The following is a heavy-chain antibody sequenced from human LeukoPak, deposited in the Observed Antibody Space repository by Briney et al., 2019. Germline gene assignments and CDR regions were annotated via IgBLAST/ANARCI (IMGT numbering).Heavy chain of an antibody. CDR1: GYTFTSYG. D-gene: IGHD3-16*02. CDR3: ARDVGVWGSYRFFPFDY. CDR2: ISAYNGNT. Sequence: ASVKVSCKASGYTFTSYGISWVRQAPGQGLEWMGWISAYNGNTNYAQKLQGRVTMTTDTSTSTAYMELRSLRSDDTAVYYCARDVGVWGSYRFFPFDYWGQGTLVTVS. V-gene: IGHV1-18*01. J-gene: IGHJ4*02.